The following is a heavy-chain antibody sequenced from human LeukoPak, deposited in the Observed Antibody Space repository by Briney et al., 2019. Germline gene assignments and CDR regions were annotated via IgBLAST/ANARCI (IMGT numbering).Heavy chain of an antibody. CDR3: ARGEIDIVVVPAATNNFDY. D-gene: IGHD2-2*01. CDR1: GFTFSSYR. Sequence: GRSLRLSCAASGFTFSSYRMHWVRQAPGKGLEWVAVIWYDGSNKYYADSVKGRFTISRDNSKNTLYLQMNSLRAEDTAVYYCARGEIDIVVVPAATNNFDYWGQGTLVTVSS. J-gene: IGHJ4*02. CDR2: IWYDGSNK. V-gene: IGHV3-33*01.